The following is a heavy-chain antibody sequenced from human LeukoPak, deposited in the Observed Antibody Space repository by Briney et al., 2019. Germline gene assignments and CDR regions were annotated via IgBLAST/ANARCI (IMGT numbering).Heavy chain of an antibody. CDR3: ARGGYGDYGGSSYNWFDP. CDR2: IYYSGST. V-gene: IGHV4-59*12. D-gene: IGHD4-17*01. CDR1: GGSISSYY. Sequence: PSETLSLTCTVSGGSISSYYWSWIRQPPGKGLEWIGYIYYSGSTNYNPSLKSRVTISVDTSKNQFSLKLSSVTAADTAVYYCARGGYGDYGGSSYNWFDPWGQGTLVTVSS. J-gene: IGHJ5*02.